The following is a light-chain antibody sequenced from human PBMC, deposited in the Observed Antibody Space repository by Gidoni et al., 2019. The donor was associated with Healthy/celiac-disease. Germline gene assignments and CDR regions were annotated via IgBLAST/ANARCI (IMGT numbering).Light chain of an antibody. V-gene: IGKV1-39*01. Sequence: DIQMTQSPSSLSASVGDRVTSTCRASQSISSYLNWYQQKPGKAPKLLIYAASSLQSGVPSRFSGSGSRTDFTHTISSLQPEDFATYYCQQSYSTWTFGQGTKVEIK. CDR3: QQSYSTWT. CDR2: AAS. J-gene: IGKJ1*01. CDR1: QSISSY.